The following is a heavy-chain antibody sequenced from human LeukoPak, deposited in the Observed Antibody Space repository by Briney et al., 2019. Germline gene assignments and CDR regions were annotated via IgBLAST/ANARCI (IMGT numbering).Heavy chain of an antibody. Sequence: GGSLRLSCAASGFTFSTYWMSWVRQAPGKGLEWVANIKQDGSEKYYVDSVKGRFTISRDNAKDSLYLQMNSLRAEDMAMYYCARDSAGNDYWGQGTLVTVSS. CDR2: IKQDGSEK. V-gene: IGHV3-7*01. CDR1: GFTFSTYW. D-gene: IGHD6-13*01. CDR3: ARDSAGNDY. J-gene: IGHJ4*02.